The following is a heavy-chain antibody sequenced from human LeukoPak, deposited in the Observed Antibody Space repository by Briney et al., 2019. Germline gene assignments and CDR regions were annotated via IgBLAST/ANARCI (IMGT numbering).Heavy chain of an antibody. CDR2: ISGSGGST. D-gene: IGHD6-13*01. CDR1: GFTFSSYA. V-gene: IGHV3-23*01. CDR3: AKDQKDSSSWYINWFDP. Sequence: GGSLRLSCAASGFTFSSYAMSWVRQAPGKGLEWVSAISGSGGSTYYADSVKGRFTISRDNSKNMLYLQMNSLRAEDTAVYYCAKDQKDSSSWYINWFDPWGQGTLVTVSS. J-gene: IGHJ5*02.